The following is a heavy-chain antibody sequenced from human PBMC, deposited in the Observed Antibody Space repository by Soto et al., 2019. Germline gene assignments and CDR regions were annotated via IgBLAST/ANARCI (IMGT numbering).Heavy chain of an antibody. J-gene: IGHJ6*03. Sequence: QVQLVQSGAEVKKPGASVKVSCKASGYTFINYYIHWVRQAPGQGLEWMGVINPNGGSTVYAQKVPGRVTLTRDTSTSTVYVELISLRSDDTAVYFCVRATAARQRDYSYHYYLHIWGKGTTVTVSS. V-gene: IGHV1-46*03. CDR3: VRATAARQRDYSYHYYLHI. D-gene: IGHD6-6*01. CDR2: INPNGGST. CDR1: GYTFINYY.